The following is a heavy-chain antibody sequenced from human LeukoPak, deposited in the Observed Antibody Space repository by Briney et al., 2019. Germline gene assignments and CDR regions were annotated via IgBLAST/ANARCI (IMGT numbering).Heavy chain of an antibody. D-gene: IGHD3-16*01. CDR1: GDSFSTYW. V-gene: IGHV5-51*01. Sequence: PGESLKISCKGSGDSFSTYWIGWVRQMPGKGLEWMGIIYPADSDTRYNPSFQGQVTISADKSLNTAYLQWSSLKASDTAMYYCASCAVGGWPFDIWGQGTMVTVSS. J-gene: IGHJ3*02. CDR2: IYPADSDT. CDR3: ASCAVGGWPFDI.